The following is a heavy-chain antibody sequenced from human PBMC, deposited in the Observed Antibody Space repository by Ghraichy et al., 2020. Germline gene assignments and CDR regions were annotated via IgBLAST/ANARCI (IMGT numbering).Heavy chain of an antibody. CDR2: INPNSGGT. V-gene: IGHV1-2*06. CDR1: GYTFTGYY. D-gene: IGHD1-7*01. J-gene: IGHJ4*02. CDR3: ARQTGTTYYFDY. Sequence: ASVKVSCKASGYTFTGYYMHWVRQAPGQGLEWMGRINPNSGGTNYAQKFQGRVTMTRDTSISTAYMELSRLRSDDTAVYYCARQTGTTYYFDYWGQGTLVTVSS.